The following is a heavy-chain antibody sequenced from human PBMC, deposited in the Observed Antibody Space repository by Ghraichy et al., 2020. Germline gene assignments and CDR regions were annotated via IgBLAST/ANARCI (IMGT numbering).Heavy chain of an antibody. CDR2: IIPIFGTA. Sequence: SVKVSCKASGGTFSSYAISWVRQAPGQGLEWMGGIIPIFGTANYAQKFQGRVTITADESTSTAYMELSSLRSEDTAVYYCARDSGAYSYGYPKDYYYYMDVWGKGTTVTVSS. J-gene: IGHJ6*03. CDR3: ARDSGAYSYGYPKDYYYYMDV. D-gene: IGHD5-18*01. V-gene: IGHV1-69*13. CDR1: GGTFSSYA.